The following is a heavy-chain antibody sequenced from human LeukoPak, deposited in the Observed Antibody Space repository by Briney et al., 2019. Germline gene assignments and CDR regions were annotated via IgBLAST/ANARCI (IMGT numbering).Heavy chain of an antibody. Sequence: GGSLRLSCAASGFTFSNYAMGWVRQAPGKGLEWVSAIRGSGGSTYYADSVKGRFTISRDNAKNSLYLQMNSLRAEDTAVYYCARDPKFYDFWSGYYISSEYNWFDPWGQGTLVTVSS. V-gene: IGHV3-23*01. J-gene: IGHJ5*02. CDR3: ARDPKFYDFWSGYYISSEYNWFDP. CDR2: IRGSGGST. D-gene: IGHD3-3*01. CDR1: GFTFSNYA.